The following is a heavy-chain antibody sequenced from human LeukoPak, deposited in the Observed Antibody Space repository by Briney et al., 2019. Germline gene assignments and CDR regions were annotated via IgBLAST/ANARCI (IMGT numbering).Heavy chain of an antibody. Sequence: ASVKVSCKASGYTFTRYGISWVRQAPGQGLEWMGWISAYNGNTNYAQKLQGRVTMTTDTSTSTAYMELRSLRYDDTAVYYCARYYSGWYYFDYWGQGTLVTVSS. D-gene: IGHD6-19*01. CDR1: GYTFTRYG. CDR2: ISAYNGNT. CDR3: ARYYSGWYYFDY. V-gene: IGHV1-18*01. J-gene: IGHJ4*02.